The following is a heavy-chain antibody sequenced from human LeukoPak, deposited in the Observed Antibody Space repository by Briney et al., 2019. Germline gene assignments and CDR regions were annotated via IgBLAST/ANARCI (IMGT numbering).Heavy chain of an antibody. V-gene: IGHV3-33*01. CDR3: AGDGIIAAAGNYFDY. J-gene: IGHJ4*02. D-gene: IGHD6-13*01. CDR2: IWYDGSNK. Sequence: GGSLRLSCAASGFTFSSYGMHWVRQAPGKGLEWVAVIWYDGSNKYYADSVKGRFTISRDNSKNTLYLQMNSLRAEDTAVYYCAGDGIIAAAGNYFDYWGQGTLVTVSS. CDR1: GFTFSSYG.